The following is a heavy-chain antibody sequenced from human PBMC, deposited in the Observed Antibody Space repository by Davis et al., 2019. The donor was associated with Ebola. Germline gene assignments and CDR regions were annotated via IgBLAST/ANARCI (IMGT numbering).Heavy chain of an antibody. Sequence: SETLSLTCTVSGASISHYYWSWIRQPPGKGLEWLGYIYYSGSTNYNPSLKSRVTISVDTSKNLFSLRLSSVTAADTAVYYCARTPGDYYFDYWGQGTLVTVSS. CDR3: ARTPGDYYFDY. D-gene: IGHD4-17*01. CDR2: IYYSGST. V-gene: IGHV4-59*01. CDR1: GASISHYY. J-gene: IGHJ4*02.